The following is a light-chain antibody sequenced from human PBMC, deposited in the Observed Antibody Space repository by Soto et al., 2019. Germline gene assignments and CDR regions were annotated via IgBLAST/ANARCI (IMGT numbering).Light chain of an antibody. CDR2: SAS. V-gene: IGKV1-39*01. J-gene: IGKJ3*01. Sequence: DIQMTQSPSSLSASVGDRVTITWRASQSISRYLNWYQQKPGKAPKLLIYSASSLQSGVPSRFSGSGSGTDFTLTISSLQPEDFATYYCQQSYSTLAFTFGPGTTVDIK. CDR3: QQSYSTLAFT. CDR1: QSISRY.